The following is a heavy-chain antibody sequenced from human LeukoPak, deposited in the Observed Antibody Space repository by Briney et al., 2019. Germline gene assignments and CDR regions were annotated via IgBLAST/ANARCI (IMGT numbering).Heavy chain of an antibody. D-gene: IGHD5-12*01. CDR3: ARDRRRDGYDR. CDR1: GYTFTSYF. J-gene: IGHJ4*02. CDR2: VNPGGGST. Sequence: ASVKVSCKASGYTFTSYFMHWVRQAPGQGLEWMGSVNPGGGSTTYAQNFQGRVTMTRVTSTNTVYMELSSLRSEDTAVYYCARDRRRDGYDRWGQGTLVTVSS. V-gene: IGHV1-46*01.